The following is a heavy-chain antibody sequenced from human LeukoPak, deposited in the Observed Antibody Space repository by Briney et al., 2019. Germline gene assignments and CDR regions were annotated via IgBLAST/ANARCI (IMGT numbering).Heavy chain of an antibody. V-gene: IGHV4-34*01. CDR3: ARGQLLRYFDWLRYGMDV. D-gene: IGHD3-9*01. CDR1: GGSFSGYY. Sequence: KASETLSLTCAVYGGSFSGYYWSWIRQPPGKGLEWIGEINHSGSTNYNPSLKSRVTISVDTSKNQLSLKLSSVTAADTAVYYCARGQLLRYFDWLRYGMDVWGKGTTVTVSS. J-gene: IGHJ6*04. CDR2: INHSGST.